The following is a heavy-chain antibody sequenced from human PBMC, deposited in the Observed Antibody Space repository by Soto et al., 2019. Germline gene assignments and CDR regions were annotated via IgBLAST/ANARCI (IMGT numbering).Heavy chain of an antibody. Sequence: QITLKESGPTLVKPTQTLTLTFTFSGFSLSTSGVGVGWIRQPPGKALEWLALIYWDDDKRYSPSLKSRLTITKDTSKNQVVLTMTRMDPVDTATYYCARSLQRMVGGYFFDYWGQGTLVTVSS. J-gene: IGHJ4*02. V-gene: IGHV2-5*02. CDR1: GFSLSTSGVG. CDR3: ARSLQRMVGGYFFDY. CDR2: IYWDDDK. D-gene: IGHD2-15*01.